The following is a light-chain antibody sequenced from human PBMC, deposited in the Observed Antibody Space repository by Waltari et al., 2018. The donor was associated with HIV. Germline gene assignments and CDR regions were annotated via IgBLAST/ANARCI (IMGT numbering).Light chain of an antibody. CDR2: SAS. V-gene: IGKV1-39*01. Sequence: DIQMTQSPSSLSTSVGDRVTIICRASQSIGNYLNWYHQKSGTAPELLIYSASSLQSGVPSRFSGSGSGTDFTLTITSLQPEDFATYYFQQSSSSPPTFCRGTKVEI. J-gene: IGKJ2*01. CDR1: QSIGNY. CDR3: QQSSSSPPT.